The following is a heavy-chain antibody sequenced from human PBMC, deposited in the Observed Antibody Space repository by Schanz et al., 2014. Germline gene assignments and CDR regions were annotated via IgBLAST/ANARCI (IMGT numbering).Heavy chain of an antibody. Sequence: QVQLQESGPGLVKPSQTLSLTCAVSGGSISSGGYSWNWIRQPPGKGLEWIGYIYYSGSTNYNPSLKSRVTISVDTSKNQFSLKLSSVTAADTAVYYCARAEINSGYARYYYGMDVWGQGTTVTVSS. CDR1: GGSISSGGYS. CDR2: IYYSGST. J-gene: IGHJ6*02. D-gene: IGHD5-12*01. CDR3: ARAEINSGYARYYYGMDV. V-gene: IGHV4-30-4*07.